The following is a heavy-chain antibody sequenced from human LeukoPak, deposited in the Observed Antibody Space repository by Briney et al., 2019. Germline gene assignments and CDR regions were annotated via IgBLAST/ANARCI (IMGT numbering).Heavy chain of an antibody. CDR1: GGSFSGYY. D-gene: IGHD5-18*01. J-gene: IGHJ4*02. CDR3: ARVDTAMVTDY. V-gene: IGHV4-34*01. Sequence: TSETLSLTCAVYGGSFSGYYWSWIRQPPGKGLEWIGEINHSGSTNYNPSLKSRVTISVDTSKNQFSLKLSSVTAADAAVYYCARVDTAMVTDYWGQGTLVTVSS. CDR2: INHSGST.